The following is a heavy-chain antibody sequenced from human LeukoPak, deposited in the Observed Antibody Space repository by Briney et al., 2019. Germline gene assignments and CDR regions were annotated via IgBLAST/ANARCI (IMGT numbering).Heavy chain of an antibody. CDR3: ARGNVLRTGTTWGAFDI. CDR1: GYTFTSYY. J-gene: IGHJ3*02. Sequence: ASVKVSCKASGYTFTSYYMHWVRQAPGHGLEWMGIINPSGGSTSYAQKFQGRVTMTRAMSTSTVYMELRSLRSEDTAVYYCARGNVLRTGTTWGAFDIWGQGTMVTVSS. CDR2: INPSGGST. D-gene: IGHD1-1*01. V-gene: IGHV1-46*01.